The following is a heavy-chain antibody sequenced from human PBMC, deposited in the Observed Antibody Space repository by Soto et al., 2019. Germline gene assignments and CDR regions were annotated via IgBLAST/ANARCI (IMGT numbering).Heavy chain of an antibody. CDR1: GFTFSSYG. CDR2: IWYDGSNK. CDR3: ARAYGSGSYYGPWDY. J-gene: IGHJ4*02. V-gene: IGHV3-33*01. Sequence: QVQLVESGGGVVQPGRSLRLSCAASGFTFSSYGMHWVRQAPGKGLEWVAGIWYDGSNKYYADSVKGRFTISRDNSKNTLYLQMNSMSAEDTAVYYCARAYGSGSYYGPWDYWGQGTLVTVSS. D-gene: IGHD3-10*01.